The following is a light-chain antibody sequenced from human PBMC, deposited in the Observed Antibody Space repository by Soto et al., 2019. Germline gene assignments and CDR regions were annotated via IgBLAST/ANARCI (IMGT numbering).Light chain of an antibody. J-gene: IGLJ2*01. CDR2: LNSDGSH. CDR3: QTWGSGIVV. CDR1: SGHSNYA. Sequence: QLVLTQSPSASASLGASVKLTCTLSSGHSNYAIAWHQQQSEKGPRYLMKLNSDGSHSKGDGIPDRFSGSSSGAERDLTSASLQSEDEADYYCQTWGSGIVVFGGGTKRTVL. V-gene: IGLV4-69*01.